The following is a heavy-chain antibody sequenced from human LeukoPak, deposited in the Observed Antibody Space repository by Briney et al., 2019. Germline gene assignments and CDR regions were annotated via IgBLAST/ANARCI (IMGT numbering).Heavy chain of an antibody. CDR1: GGTFSSYA. Sequence: SVKVSCKASGGTFSSYAISWVRQAPGQGLGWMGGIIPIFGTANYAQKFQGRVTITTDESTSTAYMELSSLRSEDTAVYYCASPNQYCSSTSCFFDYWGQGTLVTVSS. CDR2: IIPIFGTA. CDR3: ASPNQYCSSTSCFFDY. V-gene: IGHV1-69*05. D-gene: IGHD2-2*01. J-gene: IGHJ4*02.